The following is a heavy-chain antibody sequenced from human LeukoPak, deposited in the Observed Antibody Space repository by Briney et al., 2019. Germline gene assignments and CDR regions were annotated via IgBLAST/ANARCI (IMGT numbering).Heavy chain of an antibody. J-gene: IGHJ4*02. CDR3: ARAASYGGYDY. CDR1: GGTFSSYA. V-gene: IGHV1-69*04. Sequence: SVKVSCKASGGTFSSYAISWVRQAPGRGLEWMGRIIPILGIANYAQKFQGRVTITADKSTSTAYMELSSLRSEDTAVYYCARAASYGGYDYWGQGTLVTVSS. CDR2: IIPILGIA. D-gene: IGHD4-23*01.